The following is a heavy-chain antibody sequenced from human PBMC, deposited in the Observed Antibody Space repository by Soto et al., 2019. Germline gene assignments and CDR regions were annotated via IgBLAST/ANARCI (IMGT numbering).Heavy chain of an antibody. CDR1: GGSISSSSYY. D-gene: IGHD3-22*01. CDR2: IYYSGST. J-gene: IGHJ5*02. Sequence: PSETLSLTCTVSGGSISSSSYYWGWIRQPPGKGLEWIGSIYYSGSTYYNPSLKSRVTISDDTSKNQFSLRLSSVTAADTAVYYCARAYYDTSGYSLDPWGQGILVTVSS. V-gene: IGHV4-39*07. CDR3: ARAYYDTSGYSLDP.